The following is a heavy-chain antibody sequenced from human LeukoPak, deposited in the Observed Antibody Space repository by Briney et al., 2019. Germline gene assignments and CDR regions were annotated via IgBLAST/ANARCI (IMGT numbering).Heavy chain of an antibody. J-gene: IGHJ4*02. Sequence: DSVKGRFTISRDNAKKSLYLQMNSLRAEDTAVYYCARDDSGSWTLGNWGQGTLVTVSS. CDR3: ARDDSGSWTLGN. V-gene: IGHV3-7*01. D-gene: IGHD6-13*01.